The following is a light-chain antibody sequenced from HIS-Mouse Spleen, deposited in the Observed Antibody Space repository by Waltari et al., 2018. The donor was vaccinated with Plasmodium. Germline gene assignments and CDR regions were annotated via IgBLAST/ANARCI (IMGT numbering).Light chain of an antibody. CDR1: SSDVGSYNL. CDR3: CSYAGSSTFV. V-gene: IGLV2-23*03. Sequence: QSALTQPASVSGSPGQSITLPCTGTSSDVGSYNLVSWYQQPPGKAPKLMIYEGSKRPSGVSNRFSGSKSGNTASLTISGLQAEDEADYYCCSYAGSSTFVFGGGTKLTVL. J-gene: IGLJ3*02. CDR2: EGS.